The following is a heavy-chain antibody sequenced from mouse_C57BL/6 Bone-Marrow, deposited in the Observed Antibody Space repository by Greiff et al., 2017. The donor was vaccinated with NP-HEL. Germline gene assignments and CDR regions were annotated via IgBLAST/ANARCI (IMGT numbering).Heavy chain of an antibody. Sequence: EVQRVESGAELVRPGASVKLSCTASGFNIKDDYMHWVKQRPEQGLEWIGWIDPENGDTEYASKFQGKATITADTSSNTAYLQLSSLTSEDTAVYYCRDYYFDYWGQGTTLTVSS. CDR3: RDYYFDY. CDR2: IDPENGDT. CDR1: GFNIKDDY. V-gene: IGHV14-4*01. J-gene: IGHJ2*01.